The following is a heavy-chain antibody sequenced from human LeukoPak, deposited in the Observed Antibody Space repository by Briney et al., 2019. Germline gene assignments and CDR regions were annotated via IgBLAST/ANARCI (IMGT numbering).Heavy chain of an antibody. CDR1: GGPISSGGYS. Sequence: PSETLSLTCAVSGGPISSGGYSWSWIRQPPGKGLEWIGYIYHSGSTYYNPSLKSRVTISVDRSKNQFSLKLSSVTAADTAVYYCARSYYYDSSGLSGWGQGTLVTVSS. CDR2: IYHSGST. J-gene: IGHJ4*02. V-gene: IGHV4-30-2*01. CDR3: ARSYYYDSSGLSG. D-gene: IGHD3-22*01.